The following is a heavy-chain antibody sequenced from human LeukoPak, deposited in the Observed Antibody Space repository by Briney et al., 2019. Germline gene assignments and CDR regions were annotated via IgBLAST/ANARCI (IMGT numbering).Heavy chain of an antibody. CDR2: IYPGDSDT. V-gene: IGHV5-51*01. CDR1: EYSFTSYW. CDR3: ARRLAPGAFDI. J-gene: IGHJ3*02. D-gene: IGHD2-15*01. Sequence: GESLKISCKGSEYSFTSYWLGWVRQMPGKGLEWMGLIYPGDSDTRYSPSFQGQVTISADKSISTDYLQWSSLKASVTAMYYCARRLAPGAFDIWGQGTMVTVSS.